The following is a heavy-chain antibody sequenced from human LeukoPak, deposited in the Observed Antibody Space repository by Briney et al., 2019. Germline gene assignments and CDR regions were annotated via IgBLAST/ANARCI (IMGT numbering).Heavy chain of an antibody. CDR1: GSSISSGGYS. V-gene: IGHV4-30-2*01. Sequence: SETLSLTCAVSGSSISSGGYSWSWIRQPPGKGLEWIGYIYHSGSTYYNPSLKSRVTISVDRSKNQFSLKLSSVTAADTAVYYCGRVGGIVGANWFDPWGQGTLVTVSS. CDR3: GRVGGIVGANWFDP. J-gene: IGHJ5*02. D-gene: IGHD1-26*01. CDR2: IYHSGST.